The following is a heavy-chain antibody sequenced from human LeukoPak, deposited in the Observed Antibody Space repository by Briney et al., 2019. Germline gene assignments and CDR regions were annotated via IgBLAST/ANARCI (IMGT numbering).Heavy chain of an antibody. Sequence: ASVKVSCKASGYTFTSYAMHWVRQAPGQRLEWMGWINAGNGNTNYSQKFQGRVTITRDTSASTAYMELSSLRSEDTAVYYCARRSYTDIVVVPAAMDEDWFDPWGQGTLVTVSS. V-gene: IGHV1-3*01. CDR3: ARRSYTDIVVVPAAMDEDWFDP. D-gene: IGHD2-2*01. CDR2: INAGNGNT. CDR1: GYTFTSYA. J-gene: IGHJ5*02.